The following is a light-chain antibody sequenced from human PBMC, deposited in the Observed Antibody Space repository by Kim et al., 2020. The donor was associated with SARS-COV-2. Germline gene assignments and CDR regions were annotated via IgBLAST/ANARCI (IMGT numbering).Light chain of an antibody. CDR3: QTWGTGNWV. J-gene: IGLJ3*02. CDR1: SGHSHYA. Sequence: SFKLTCTLSSGHSHYAIAWHQQQPEKGPRFLMKVNSDGSHNKGDGIPDRFSGSSSGAERYLTISRLQSEDEADYYCQTWGTGNWVFGGGTKLTVL. CDR2: VNSDGSH. V-gene: IGLV4-69*01.